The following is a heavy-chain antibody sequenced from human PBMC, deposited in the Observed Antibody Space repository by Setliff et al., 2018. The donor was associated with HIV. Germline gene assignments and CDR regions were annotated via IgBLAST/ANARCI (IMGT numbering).Heavy chain of an antibody. J-gene: IGHJ4*02. CDR3: AKCQGQYYDSSGYYGRVLDY. Sequence: GGSLRLSCAASGLTFSSYAMTWVRQAPGKGLECLSGISATSGTTNYADSVKGRFTMSRDKSKNTLDVQMNRLRADDAALYYCAKCQGQYYDSSGYYGRVLDYWGQGTLVTVSS. CDR1: GLTFSSYA. D-gene: IGHD3-22*01. CDR2: ISATSGTT. V-gene: IGHV3-23*01.